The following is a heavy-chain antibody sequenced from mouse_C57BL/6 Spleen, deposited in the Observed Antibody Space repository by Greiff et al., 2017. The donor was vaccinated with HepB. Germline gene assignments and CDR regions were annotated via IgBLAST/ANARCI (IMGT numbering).Heavy chain of an antibody. CDR3: ARGRTAQATFAD. CDR2: IYPSDSET. V-gene: IGHV1-61*01. D-gene: IGHD3-2*02. J-gene: IGHJ3*01. CDR1: GYTFTSYW. Sequence: VQLQQPGAELVRPGSSVKLSCKASGYTFTSYWMDWVKQRPGQGLEWIGNIYPSDSETHYNQKFKDKATLTVDKSSSTAYMQLSSLTSEDSAVYYCARGRTAQATFADGGQGTLVTVSA.